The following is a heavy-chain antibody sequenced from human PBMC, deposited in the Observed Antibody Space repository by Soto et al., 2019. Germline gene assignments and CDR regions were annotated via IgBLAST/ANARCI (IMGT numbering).Heavy chain of an antibody. D-gene: IGHD1-1*01. CDR1: GFTFSSYD. Sequence: QVQLVEAGGGVVQPGRSLRLSCAASGFTFSSYDMHWVRQAPGKGLEWVALISYDGSNKYYADSVKGRFTISRDNSRDTLDLQMNSLIPDDTAVYYCAKASPEMSTIPYYLDYWGHGTLVTVSS. CDR2: ISYDGSNK. CDR3: AKASPEMSTIPYYLDY. J-gene: IGHJ4*01. V-gene: IGHV3-30*18.